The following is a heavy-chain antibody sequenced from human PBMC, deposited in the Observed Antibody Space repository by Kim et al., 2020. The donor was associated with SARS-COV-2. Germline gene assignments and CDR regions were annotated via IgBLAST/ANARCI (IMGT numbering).Heavy chain of an antibody. CDR2: INHSGST. D-gene: IGHD2-15*01. V-gene: IGHV4-34*01. J-gene: IGHJ4*02. CDR3: ASYSQRGWRSRDY. CDR1: GGSFSGYY. Sequence: SETLSLTCAVYGGSFSGYYWSWIRQPPGKGLEWIGEINHSGSTNYNPSLKSRVTISVDTSKNQFSLKLSSVTAADTAVYYCASYSQRGWRSRDYWGQGTLVTVSS.